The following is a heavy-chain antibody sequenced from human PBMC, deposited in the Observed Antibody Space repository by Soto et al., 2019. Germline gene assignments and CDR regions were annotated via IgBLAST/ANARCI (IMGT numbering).Heavy chain of an antibody. Sequence: GGSRRLSCAASGFTFSSYSMNWVRQAPGKGLEWVSYISSSGTTIFYADSVQGRFTISRDNAKKSLYLEINSLRAEDTAVYYWARPIGAFGDGDYYGIDVCAQAGAVTVSS. CDR2: ISSSGTTI. D-gene: IGHD3-16*01. CDR3: ARPIGAFGDGDYYGIDV. V-gene: IGHV3-48*04. CDR1: GFTFSSYS. J-gene: IGHJ6*02.